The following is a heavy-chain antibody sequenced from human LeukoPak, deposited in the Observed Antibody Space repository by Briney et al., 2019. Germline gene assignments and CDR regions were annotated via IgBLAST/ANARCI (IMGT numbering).Heavy chain of an antibody. Sequence: SETLSLTCTVSGGSISSYYWSWVRQPPGKGLEWIGYIYDSVFNKYNPSLKSRVGISVDTSKSQCDLRLSCVSAADTAVYYCARHVPYYDSDFSAWGMDVWGQGTTVTVSS. CDR2: IYDSVFN. CDR3: ARHVPYYDSDFSAWGMDV. J-gene: IGHJ6*02. D-gene: IGHD3-16*01. V-gene: IGHV4-59*08. CDR1: GGSISSYY.